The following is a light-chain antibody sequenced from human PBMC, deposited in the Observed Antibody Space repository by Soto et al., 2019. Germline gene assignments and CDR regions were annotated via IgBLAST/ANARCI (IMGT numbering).Light chain of an antibody. V-gene: IGLV1-40*01. CDR1: SSNIGAGYD. J-gene: IGLJ1*01. CDR3: QSHDSSLSGSYV. Sequence: QSVLTQPPSVSGAPGQRVTISCTGSSSNIGAGYDVHWYQQLPGTAPKLLIYGNSNRPSGVPDRFSGSKSGTSASLAITGLQAEDEADYYCQSHDSSLSGSYVFGPGTKVTVL. CDR2: GNS.